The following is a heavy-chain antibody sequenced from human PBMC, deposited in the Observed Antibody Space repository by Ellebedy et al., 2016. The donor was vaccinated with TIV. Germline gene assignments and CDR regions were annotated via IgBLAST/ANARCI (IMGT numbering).Heavy chain of an antibody. CDR1: GGSLSSGDYY. CDR2: LRYSAGT. CDR3: ATGACSGGSCFSDH. Sequence: MPSETLSLTCTVSGGSLSSGDYYWTWIRQSPGKGLEWIGYLRYSAGTYHNPSLKSRVTISGDASKNQFSLSLTSVTAADTAVYYCATGACSGGSCFSDHWGQGTLVTVSS. J-gene: IGHJ4*02. V-gene: IGHV4-30-4*01. D-gene: IGHD2-15*01.